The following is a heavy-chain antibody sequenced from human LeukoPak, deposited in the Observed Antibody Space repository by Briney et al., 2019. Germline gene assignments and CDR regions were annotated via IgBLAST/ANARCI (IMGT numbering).Heavy chain of an antibody. CDR1: GGTFSSYA. CDR2: IIPIFGTA. J-gene: IGHJ6*03. D-gene: IGHD6-13*01. V-gene: IGHV1-69*06. CDR3: ARGYSSSWYDYYYYYMDV. Sequence: SVKVSCKASGGTFSSYAISWVRQAPRQGLEWMGGIIPIFGTANYAQKFQGRVTITADKSTSTAYMELSSLRSEDTAVYYCARGYSSSWYDYYYYYMDVWGKGTTVTVSS.